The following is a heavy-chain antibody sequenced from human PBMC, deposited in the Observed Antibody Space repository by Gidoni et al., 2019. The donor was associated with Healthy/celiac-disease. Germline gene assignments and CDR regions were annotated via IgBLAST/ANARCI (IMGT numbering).Heavy chain of an antibody. CDR2: IYYSGST. D-gene: IGHD2-2*01. Sequence: QVQLQESGPGLVKPSQTLSLTCTVSGGSISSGGYYWSWIRQHPGKGLEWIGYIYYSGSTYYNPSLRSRVTISVDTSKNQFSLKLSSVTAADTAVYYCARDNGRDIVVVPAAAGAFDIWGQGTMVTVSS. J-gene: IGHJ3*02. CDR3: ARDNGRDIVVVPAAAGAFDI. V-gene: IGHV4-31*03. CDR1: GGSISSGGYY.